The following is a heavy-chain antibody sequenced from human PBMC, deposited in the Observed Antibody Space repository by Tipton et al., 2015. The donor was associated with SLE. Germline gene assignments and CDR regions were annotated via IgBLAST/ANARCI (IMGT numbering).Heavy chain of an antibody. D-gene: IGHD3-3*01. CDR2: ISAYNGNT. CDR3: ARAMYYDFWSALYYFDY. J-gene: IGHJ4*02. Sequence: QLVQSGAEVKRPGASVKVSCKASGYTFTSYGISWVRQAPGQGLEWMGWISAYNGNTNYAQKLQGRVTLTTDTSTSTAYMELRSLRSDDTAVYYCARAMYYDFWSALYYFDYWGQGTLVTVSS. CDR1: GYTFTSYG. V-gene: IGHV1-18*01.